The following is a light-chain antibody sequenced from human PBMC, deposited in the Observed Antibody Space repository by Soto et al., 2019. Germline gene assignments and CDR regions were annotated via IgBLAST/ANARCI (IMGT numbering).Light chain of an antibody. CDR2: GAS. V-gene: IGKV3-20*01. CDR1: QSVSRY. J-gene: IGKJ2*01. CDR3: QQYVGTPYT. Sequence: EIVLTQSPGTLSLSPGERATLSCRASQSVSRYLAWYQQKPGQAPRLLIYGASGRATGIPDRFSGSGSGTDFTLTIIRLEPEDFAVYHCQQYVGTPYTFGQGTKLEIK.